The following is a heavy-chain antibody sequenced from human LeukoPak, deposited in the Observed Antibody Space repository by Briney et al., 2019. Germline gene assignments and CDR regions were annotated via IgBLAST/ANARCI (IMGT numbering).Heavy chain of an antibody. V-gene: IGHV3-21*01. CDR2: ISSSSSYI. CDR3: ARDSAGFSGYYCDY. CDR1: GFTFSSYS. Sequence: GGSLRLSCAASGFTFSSYSMNWVRQAPGKGLEWVSSISSSSSYIYYADSVKGRFTISRDNAKNSLYLQMNSLRAEDTAVYYCARDSAGFSGYYCDYWGQGTLDTVSS. D-gene: IGHD3-22*01. J-gene: IGHJ4*02.